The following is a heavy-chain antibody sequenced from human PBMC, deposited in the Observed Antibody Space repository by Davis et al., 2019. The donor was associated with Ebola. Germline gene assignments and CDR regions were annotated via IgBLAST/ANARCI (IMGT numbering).Heavy chain of an antibody. J-gene: IGHJ3*02. Sequence: GESLKISCIASGFTFSTFGMSWVRQAPGKGLEWVSTLGTSADTYYADSVKGRFTISRDNSKNTLYLQMNGLRVEDTAIYYCAKDTSNIWFDIWGQGTNVTVSS. D-gene: IGHD1-26*01. V-gene: IGHV3-23*01. CDR1: GFTFSTFG. CDR2: LGTSADT. CDR3: AKDTSNIWFDI.